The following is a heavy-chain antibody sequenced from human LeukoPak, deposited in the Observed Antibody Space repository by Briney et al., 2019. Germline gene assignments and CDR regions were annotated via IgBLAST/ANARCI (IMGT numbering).Heavy chain of an antibody. D-gene: IGHD6-19*01. V-gene: IGHV3-23*01. J-gene: IGHJ4*02. CDR1: GFTFNRNA. CDR3: VRRGDASSGWGDHDF. Sequence: GGSLRLSCAASGFTFNRNAISWVRQAPGKGLEWVSTIGGSGDKTFYADSAKGRFTISRDNSKNMVHLQMNSLTGEDTALYYCVRRGDASSGWGDHDFWGQGALVTVSS. CDR2: IGGSGDKT.